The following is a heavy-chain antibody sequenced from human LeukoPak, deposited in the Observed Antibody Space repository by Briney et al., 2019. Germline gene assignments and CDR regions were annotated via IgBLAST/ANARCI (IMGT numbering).Heavy chain of an antibody. CDR2: IIPIFGTA. CDR1: GGTFSSYA. J-gene: IGHJ6*03. CDR3: ARNSGSYSYYYMDV. D-gene: IGHD1-26*01. Sequence: GASVKVSCKASGGTFSSYAISWVRQAPGQGLEWMGGIIPIFGTANYAQKFQGRVTITADKSTSTAYMELSSLRSEDTAVYYCARNSGSYSYYYMDVWGKGTTVTVSS. V-gene: IGHV1-69*06.